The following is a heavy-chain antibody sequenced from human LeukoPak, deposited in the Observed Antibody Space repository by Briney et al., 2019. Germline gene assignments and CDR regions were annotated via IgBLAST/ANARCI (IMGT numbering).Heavy chain of an antibody. D-gene: IGHD3-10*01. CDR3: ARDTSSGSLDFDS. Sequence: PSETLSLTCTVSGGSISSYYWSWIRQPPGKGLEWIGYIYNSESTKYNPSLKSRVTISVDTSKNQFSLKLSSVTAADTAVYYCARDTSSGSLDFDSWGQGTLVTVSS. CDR2: IYNSEST. J-gene: IGHJ4*02. V-gene: IGHV4-59*01. CDR1: GGSISSYY.